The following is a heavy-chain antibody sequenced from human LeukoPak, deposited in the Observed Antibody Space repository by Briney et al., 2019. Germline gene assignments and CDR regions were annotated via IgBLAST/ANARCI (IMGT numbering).Heavy chain of an antibody. CDR1: GGSISSSSYY. J-gene: IGHJ3*02. V-gene: IGHV4-39*01. Sequence: SETLSLTCTVSGGSISSSSYYWGWIRQPPGKGLEWIGSIYYSGSTYYNPSLKSRVTISVDTSKNQFSLKLSSVTAADTAVYYCARPWIKLARDAFDIWGQGTMVTVSS. D-gene: IGHD5-18*01. CDR2: IYYSGST. CDR3: ARPWIKLARDAFDI.